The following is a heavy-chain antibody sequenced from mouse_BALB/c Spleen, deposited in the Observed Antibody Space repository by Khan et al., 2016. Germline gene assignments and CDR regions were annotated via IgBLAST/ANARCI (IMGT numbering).Heavy chain of an antibody. D-gene: IGHD3-1*01. CDR3: ATSTSGYWYDFDY. CDR1: GYSIPSHYS. V-gene: IGHV3-1*02. CDR2: IHYSGST. J-gene: IGHJ2*01. Sequence: EVQLQESGPDLVKPSQSLSLTCTVTGYSIPSHYSWHWIRHFPGNKLEWMGYIHYSGSTNYNPSLKSRISITRDTSKNQFFLQLNSVTTEDTATCCCATSTSGYWYDFDYWGQGTTLTVSS.